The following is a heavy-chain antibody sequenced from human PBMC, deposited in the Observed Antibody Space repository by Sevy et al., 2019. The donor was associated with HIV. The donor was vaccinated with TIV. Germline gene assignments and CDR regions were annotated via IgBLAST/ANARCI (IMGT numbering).Heavy chain of an antibody. V-gene: IGHV1-46*01. CDR3: GKARGLYYYDSRGGIDY. CDR2: INPSGGYT. D-gene: IGHD3-22*01. CDR1: GYSFSTYY. J-gene: IGHJ4*02. Sequence: ASVKVSCKASGYSFSTYYIHWVRQAPGQRPEWMGIINPSGGYTAYAQEFQGRVGVTRDTSTNTVYMELSSLRAEDTAVYYCGKARGLYYYDSRGGIDYWGQGTLVTVSS.